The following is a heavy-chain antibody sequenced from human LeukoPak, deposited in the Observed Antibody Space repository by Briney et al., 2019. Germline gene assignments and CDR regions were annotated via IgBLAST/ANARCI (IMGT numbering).Heavy chain of an antibody. CDR1: GGSISSGGYY. CDR3: AREYPRIAAAGTGPYFDY. CDR2: IYYSGST. D-gene: IGHD6-13*01. V-gene: IGHV4-31*03. J-gene: IGHJ4*02. Sequence: SETLSLTCTVSGGSISSGGYYWSWIRQHPGKGLEWIVYIYYSGSTYYNPSLKNRVTISVDTSKNQFSLKLSSVTAADTAVYYCAREYPRIAAAGTGPYFDYWGQGTLVTVSS.